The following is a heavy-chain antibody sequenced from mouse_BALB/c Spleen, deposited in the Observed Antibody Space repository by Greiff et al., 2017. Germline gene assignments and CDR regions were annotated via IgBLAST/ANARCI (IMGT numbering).Heavy chain of an antibody. Sequence: VQLQQPGAELVKPGASVKLSCKASGYTFTSYWMHWVKQRPGQGLEWIGEIDPSDSYTNYNQKFKGKATLTVDKSSSTAYMQLSSLTSEDSAVYYCARSRNGNYEAWFAYWGQGTLVTVSA. CDR1: GYTFTSYW. D-gene: IGHD2-1*01. CDR3: ARSRNGNYEAWFAY. V-gene: IGHV1-69*02. CDR2: IDPSDSYT. J-gene: IGHJ3*01.